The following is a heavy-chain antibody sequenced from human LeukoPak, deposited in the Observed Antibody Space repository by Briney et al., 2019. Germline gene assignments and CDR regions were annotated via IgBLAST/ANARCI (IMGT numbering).Heavy chain of an antibody. CDR3: AKDRAWTATFDY. D-gene: IGHD3/OR15-3a*01. J-gene: IGHJ4*02. V-gene: IGHV3-30*04. CDR2: ISYDGSNK. CDR1: GFTFSSYA. Sequence: PGRSLRLSCAASGFTFSSYAMHWVRQAPGKGLEWVAVISYDGSNKYYADSVKGRFTISRDNSKNTLYLQMNSLRAEDTAVYYCAKDRAWTATFDYWGQGTLVTVSS.